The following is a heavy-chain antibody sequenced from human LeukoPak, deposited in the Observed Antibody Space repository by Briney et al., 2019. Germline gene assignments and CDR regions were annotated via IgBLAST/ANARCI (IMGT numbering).Heavy chain of an antibody. CDR1: GGSVSSSSYY. V-gene: IGHV4-39*07. J-gene: IGHJ4*02. CDR3: ARTDTTIFGGEELDY. Sequence: SETLSLTCTVSGGSVSSSSYYWGWIRQPPAKGLEWIGNIYYSGSTYYNPSLKSRVTISVDTSKNQFSLKLTSVTAADTAVYYCARTDTTIFGGEELDYWGQGTLVTVSS. D-gene: IGHD3-3*01. CDR2: IYYSGST.